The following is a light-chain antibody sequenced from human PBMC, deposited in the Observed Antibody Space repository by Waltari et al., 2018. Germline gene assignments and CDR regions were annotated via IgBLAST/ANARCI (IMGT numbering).Light chain of an antibody. V-gene: IGLV4-69*01. J-gene: IGLJ2*01. CDR1: SGHSSYT. CDR3: QTWGTGIHVV. CDR2: VNSDGSH. Sequence: QLVLTQSPSASASLGASVKLTCTLSSGHSSYTIAWHQQQPEKGPRYLMKVNSDGSHSKGDGIPDRVSGSSSGAERYLTISSLQSEDEADYYCQTWGTGIHVVFGGGTKLTVL.